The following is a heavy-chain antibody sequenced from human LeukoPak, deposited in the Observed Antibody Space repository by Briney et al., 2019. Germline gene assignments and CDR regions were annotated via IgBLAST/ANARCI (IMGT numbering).Heavy chain of an antibody. CDR1: GFTFSSYA. D-gene: IGHD2-15*01. Sequence: GGSLRLSCAASGFTFSSYAMHWVRQAPGKGLEWVAVTSYDGSNKYYADSVKGRFTISRDNSKNTLYLQMNSLRAEDTAVYYCARVTAGYCSGGSCYAWGMDVWGQGTTVTVSS. V-gene: IGHV3-30*04. J-gene: IGHJ6*02. CDR3: ARVTAGYCSGGSCYAWGMDV. CDR2: TSYDGSNK.